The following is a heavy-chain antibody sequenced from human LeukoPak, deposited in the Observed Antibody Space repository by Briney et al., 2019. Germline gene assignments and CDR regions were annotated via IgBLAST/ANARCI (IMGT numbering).Heavy chain of an antibody. CDR2: IYYSGST. V-gene: IGHV4-39*01. CDR1: GGSISSSSYY. Sequence: SETLSLTRTVSGGSISSSSYYWGWIRQPPGKGLEWIGSIYYSGSTYYNPSLKSRVTISVDTSKNQFSLKLSSVTAADTAVYYCARQAVGYCSSTSCPADYNWFDPWGQGTLVTVSS. J-gene: IGHJ5*02. D-gene: IGHD2-2*01. CDR3: ARQAVGYCSSTSCPADYNWFDP.